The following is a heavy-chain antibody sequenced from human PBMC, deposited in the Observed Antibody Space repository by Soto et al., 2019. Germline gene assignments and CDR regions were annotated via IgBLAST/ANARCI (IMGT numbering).Heavy chain of an antibody. CDR2: FDPAEGET. Sequence: ASVKVSCKVSGYFLSKMPMHWVRQAPGKGLEWMGGFDPAEGETIYAQKFQDRVTMVEDISTTTAYMEVRRLRSEDTAVYYCATGFWSGPIAHYFDYWGQGTLVTVSS. CDR3: ATGFWSGPIAHYFDY. V-gene: IGHV1-24*01. D-gene: IGHD3-3*01. J-gene: IGHJ4*01. CDR1: GYFLSKMP.